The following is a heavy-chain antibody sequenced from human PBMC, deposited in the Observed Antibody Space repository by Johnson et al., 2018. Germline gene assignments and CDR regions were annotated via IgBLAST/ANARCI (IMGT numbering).Heavy chain of an antibody. D-gene: IGHD1-26*01. CDR1: GGIFSSFA. Sequence: QVQLVQSGAEVKRPGSSXKVSCKAFGGIFSSFAISWVRQAPGQGLEWMGGIIPLLQTPHYAQKFQGRVTISADASTSTAYLDVSSLRSEDTASYYCTITGSGGFGYWGQGTLVTVSS. CDR3: TITGSGGFGY. J-gene: IGHJ4*02. V-gene: IGHV1-69*01. CDR2: IIPLLQTP.